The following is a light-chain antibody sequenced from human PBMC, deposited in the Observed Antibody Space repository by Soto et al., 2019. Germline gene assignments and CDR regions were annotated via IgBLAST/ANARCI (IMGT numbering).Light chain of an antibody. CDR3: QQYGSSPRT. J-gene: IGKJ1*01. CDR2: GAS. V-gene: IGKV3-20*01. Sequence: EIVLTQSPGTLSLSPGERATLSCRASQSVSSSYLAWYQQKPGQAPRLLIYGASSSATGIPDRLSGSGSGTDFTLTISRLEPEDFAVYYCQQYGSSPRTFCQGTKVEI. CDR1: QSVSSSY.